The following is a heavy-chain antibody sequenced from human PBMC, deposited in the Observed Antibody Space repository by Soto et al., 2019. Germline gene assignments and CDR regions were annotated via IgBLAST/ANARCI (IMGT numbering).Heavy chain of an antibody. CDR1: GFTFSSYD. CDR3: ARGGDCSKTSCYWARLYYGLDV. D-gene: IGHD2-2*01. CDR2: IGTAGDT. V-gene: IGHV3-13*01. Sequence: EVQLVESGGNLVQPGGSLRLSCAASGFTFSSYDMHWVRQATGKGLEWVSAIGTAGDTYYSGSVKGRFSVSRENVKNSLYLQMNSLRAGDTAVYYCARGGDCSKTSCYWARLYYGLDVWGQGTTVTVSS. J-gene: IGHJ6*02.